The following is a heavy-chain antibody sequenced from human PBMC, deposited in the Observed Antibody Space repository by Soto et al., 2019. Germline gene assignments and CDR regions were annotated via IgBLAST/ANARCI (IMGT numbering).Heavy chain of an antibody. Sequence: PSETLSLTCTVSGGPFSRGGYYWSWIRQHPGKGLECIGYIFYTGSTYYNPTLKSRVTMSVDTSKRQFSLNLSSLTAADTAVYYCAIFYSVNYLGYFDYWGQGALVTVSS. CDR1: GGPFSRGGYY. CDR3: AIFYSVNYLGYFDY. V-gene: IGHV4-31*03. CDR2: IFYTGST. J-gene: IGHJ4*02. D-gene: IGHD3-9*01.